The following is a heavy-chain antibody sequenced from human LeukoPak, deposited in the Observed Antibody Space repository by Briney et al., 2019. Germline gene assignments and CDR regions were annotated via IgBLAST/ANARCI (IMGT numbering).Heavy chain of an antibody. V-gene: IGHV3-23*01. D-gene: IGHD7-27*01. CDR2: ITTSDGNT. CDR1: GFTFSSYT. Sequence: GRSLRLSCAASGFTFSSYTMSWVRQAPGKGLEWVSTITTSDGNTYYADSVKGRFTVSRDNSKNTLYLQMNSLRAEDTAVYYCAKDGGLWVSAHWGDSWGRGTLVTVSS. CDR3: AKDGGLWVSAHWGDS. J-gene: IGHJ4*02.